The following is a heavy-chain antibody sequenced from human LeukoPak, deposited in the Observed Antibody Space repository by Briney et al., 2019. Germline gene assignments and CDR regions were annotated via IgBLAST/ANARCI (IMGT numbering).Heavy chain of an antibody. CDR2: INPSGGST. CDR3: ARGALYYYDSSGYYRI. Sequence: ASVKVSCKASGYTFTSYYMHWVRQAPGQGLEWMGIINPSGGSTSYAQKFQGRVTMTRDTSTSTVYMELSSLRSEDTAVYYCARGALYYYDSSGYYRIWGQGTMVTVPS. D-gene: IGHD3-22*01. CDR1: GYTFTSYY. J-gene: IGHJ3*02. V-gene: IGHV1-46*01.